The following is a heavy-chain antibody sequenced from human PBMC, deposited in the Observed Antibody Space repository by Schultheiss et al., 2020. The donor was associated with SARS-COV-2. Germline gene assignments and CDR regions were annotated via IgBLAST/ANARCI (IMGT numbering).Heavy chain of an antibody. CDR1: GFSFSSHW. Sequence: GESLKISCAASGFSFSSHWMDWVRQAPGKGLVWVSRINAGGSNTNYADSVKGRFTISRDNARNTLYLQMNSLRAEDTAVYYCARESWNTGMIFKQDVWGQGTTVTVSS. J-gene: IGHJ6*02. CDR3: ARESWNTGMIFKQDV. D-gene: IGHD5-18*01. CDR2: INAGGSNT. V-gene: IGHV3-74*01.